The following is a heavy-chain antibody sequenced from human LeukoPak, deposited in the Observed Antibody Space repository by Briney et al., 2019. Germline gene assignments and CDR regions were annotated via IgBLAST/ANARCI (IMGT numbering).Heavy chain of an antibody. D-gene: IGHD6-19*01. CDR3: ARLNSSGWSYWFDP. CDR1: GYTFTSYD. CDR2: MNPNSGNT. Sequence: ASVKVSCKASGYTFTSYDINWVRQATGQGLEWMGWMNPNSGNTGYAQKFQGRVTITRNTSISTAYMELSSLRSDDTAVYYCARLNSSGWSYWFDPWGQGTLVTVSS. V-gene: IGHV1-8*03. J-gene: IGHJ5*02.